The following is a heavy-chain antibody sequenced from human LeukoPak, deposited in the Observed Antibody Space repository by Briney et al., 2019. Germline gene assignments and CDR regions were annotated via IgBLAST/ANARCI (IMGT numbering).Heavy chain of an antibody. V-gene: IGHV1-18*01. D-gene: IGHD5-18*01. CDR2: ISAYNGNT. CDR1: GYTFTSYG. Sequence: ASVKVSCKASGYTFTSYGISWVRQAPGQGLEWMGWISAYNGNTNYAQKLQGRVTMTTDTSTSTAYMELRSLRSDDTAVYYCARDGYSYRFYYYYYMDVWGKGTTVTVSS. CDR3: ARDGYSYRFYYYYYMDV. J-gene: IGHJ6*03.